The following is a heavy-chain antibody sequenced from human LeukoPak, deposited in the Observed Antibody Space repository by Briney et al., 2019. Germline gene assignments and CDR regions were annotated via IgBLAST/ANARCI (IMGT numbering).Heavy chain of an antibody. D-gene: IGHD1-1*01. CDR2: ISYDGSNK. CDR1: GFSFSSCG. V-gene: IGHV3-30*03. CDR3: ARDGTSYGMDV. Sequence: TGGSLRLSCAASGFSFSSCGMHWVRQPPGKGLEWVAFISYDGSNKYYADSVKGRFTISRDNSQNTVYLQMNSLRGEDTAVYYCARDGTSYGMDVWGQGTTVTVSS. J-gene: IGHJ6*02.